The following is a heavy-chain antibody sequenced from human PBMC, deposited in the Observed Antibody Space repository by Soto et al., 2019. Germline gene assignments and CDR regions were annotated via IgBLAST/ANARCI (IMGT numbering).Heavy chain of an antibody. CDR1: GFTFRSYA. J-gene: IGHJ4*02. D-gene: IGHD2-21*02. V-gene: IGHV3-23*01. CDR2: LSGSGGRT. CDR3: AKSVYTVVTPYYFDY. Sequence: GGSLRLSCAASGFTFRSYAMSWVRQAPGKGLEWVSGVSGLSGSGGRTHYADSVKGRFTISRDNSKNTLYLQMNSLRAEDTAVYYCAKSVYTVVTPYYFDYWGQGTLVTVSS.